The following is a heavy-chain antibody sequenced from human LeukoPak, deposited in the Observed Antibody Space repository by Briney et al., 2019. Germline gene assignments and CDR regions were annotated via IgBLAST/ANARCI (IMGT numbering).Heavy chain of an antibody. CDR1: GGSISSSSYY. D-gene: IGHD3-10*01. Sequence: SETLSLTCTVSGGSISSSSYYWGWIRQPPGKGLEWIGSIYYSGSTYYNPSLKSRVTISVDTSKNQLSLKLTSVTAADTAVYYCAREGLNMVRGVIPKEAWGWFDPWGQGTLVTVSS. V-gene: IGHV4-39*07. J-gene: IGHJ5*02. CDR3: AREGLNMVRGVIPKEAWGWFDP. CDR2: IYYSGST.